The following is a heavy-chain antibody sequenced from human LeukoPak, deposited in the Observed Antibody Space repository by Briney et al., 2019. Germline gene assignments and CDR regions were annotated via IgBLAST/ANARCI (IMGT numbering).Heavy chain of an antibody. D-gene: IGHD7-27*01. CDR2: MNGNSGVT. CDR3: ARDLSSTSNWEFDY. J-gene: IGHJ4*02. CDR1: VYTFTDSF. Sequence: GASVKVSFESSVYTFTDSFIHWVRQAPGQGPEWMGRMNGNSGVTMYAQTLQDRVTMTRDTSISTDYMELSRLTSDDTAVYYCARDLSSTSNWEFDYWGQGTLVTVSS. V-gene: IGHV1-2*06.